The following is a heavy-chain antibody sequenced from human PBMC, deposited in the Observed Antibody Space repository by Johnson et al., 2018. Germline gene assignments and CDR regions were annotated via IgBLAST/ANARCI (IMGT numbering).Heavy chain of an antibody. V-gene: IGHV3-30*18. CDR2: ISYDGSNK. J-gene: IGHJ6*02. Sequence: QLVESGGGVVQPGRSLRLSCAASGFTFSSYGMHWVRQAPGKGLEWVAVISYDGSNKYYADSVKGRFTISRDNSKNPLFLQMTSLRAEDTAGYYCANEMGIIRANYYYYGMDVWGQGTTVTVSS. CDR3: ANEMGIIRANYYYYGMDV. CDR1: GFTFSSYG. D-gene: IGHD3-3*01.